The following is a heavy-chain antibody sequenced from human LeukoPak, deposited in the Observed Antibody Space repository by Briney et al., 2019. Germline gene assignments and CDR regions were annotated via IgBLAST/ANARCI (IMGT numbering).Heavy chain of an antibody. V-gene: IGHV1-69*13. CDR3: AVLPFGWYSYAFDI. Sequence: VASVKVSCKASGGTFSGYAISWVRQAPGQGLEWMGGIIPIFGTANYAQKFQGRVTITADESTSTAYMELSSLRSEDTAVYYCAVLPFGWYSYAFDIWGQGTMVTVSS. J-gene: IGHJ3*02. CDR1: GGTFSGYA. D-gene: IGHD6-19*01. CDR2: IIPIFGTA.